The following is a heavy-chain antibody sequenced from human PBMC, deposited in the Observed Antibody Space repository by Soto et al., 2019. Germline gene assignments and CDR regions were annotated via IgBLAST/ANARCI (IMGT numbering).Heavy chain of an antibody. V-gene: IGHV4-30-4*01. D-gene: IGHD3-16*01. CDR1: GASISSGNKY. CDR2: IFSSGTT. CDR3: ARVPSPFDYYYAMDV. Sequence: QVQLRESGPGLVMPSQTLSLTCTVSGASISSGNKYWSWIRQPPGKGLEWNGYIFSSGTTYYNPSLKSRLTMSLDASQNQFSLKLNSLTDADTAVYFCARVPSPFDYYYAMDVWGQGTTVTVSS. J-gene: IGHJ6*02.